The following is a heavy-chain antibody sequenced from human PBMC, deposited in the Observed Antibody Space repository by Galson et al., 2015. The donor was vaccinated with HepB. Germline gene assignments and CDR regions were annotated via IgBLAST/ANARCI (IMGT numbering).Heavy chain of an antibody. Sequence: SLRLSCAASGFTFGAYGMHWVRQAPGKGLEWVAGIWFDGSSTSYGASVKGRFTISRENSENTLYLQMNSLRAEDTAVYYCARAQITMMTGYFDSWGQGTLVTGSS. D-gene: IGHD3-22*01. CDR2: IWFDGSST. V-gene: IGHV3-33*01. J-gene: IGHJ4*02. CDR3: ARAQITMMTGYFDS. CDR1: GFTFGAYG.